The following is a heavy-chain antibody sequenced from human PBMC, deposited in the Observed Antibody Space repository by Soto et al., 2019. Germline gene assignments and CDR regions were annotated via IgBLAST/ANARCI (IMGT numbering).Heavy chain of an antibody. D-gene: IGHD6-13*01. CDR1: GFTFSSYA. J-gene: IGHJ4*02. CDR2: ISGSGGST. V-gene: IGHV3-23*01. CDR3: AKGYSSSWYFFDY. Sequence: GGSLRLSCAASGFTFSSYAMSWVRQAPGKGLEWVSGISGSGGSTYYADSVQGRFAISRDNSKNTLYLQMNSLRAEDTAVYYCAKGYSSSWYFFDYWGQGTLVTVSS.